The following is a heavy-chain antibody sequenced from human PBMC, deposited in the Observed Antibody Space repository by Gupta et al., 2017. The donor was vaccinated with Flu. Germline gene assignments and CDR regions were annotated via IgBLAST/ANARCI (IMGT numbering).Heavy chain of an antibody. J-gene: IGHJ4*02. CDR3: ARDREPYYYDSDGYYPSYYFDY. CDR2: IWFDGSKI. CDR1: GITFSNYG. Sequence: VQLVESGGGVVQPGKSLRLSCAASGITFSNYGFHWVRQAPGQGLQWLAVIWFDGSKIYYADSVKGRFTISRDNSKNTLYLQMNSLRAEDTAMYYCARDREPYYYDSDGYYPSYYFDYWGPGTLVTVSS. V-gene: IGHV3-33*01. D-gene: IGHD3-22*01.